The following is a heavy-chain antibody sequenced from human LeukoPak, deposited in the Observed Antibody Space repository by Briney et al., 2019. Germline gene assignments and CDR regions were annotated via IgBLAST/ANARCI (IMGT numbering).Heavy chain of an antibody. CDR1: GFTFSSYA. Sequence: GGSLRLSCAASGFTFSSYAMSWVRQAPGKGLEWVAVISYDGSNKYFADSVKGRFTISRDNSKNTLYLQMNSLRAEDTAVYYCATQDGYDNSGHYGYWGQGTLVTVSS. D-gene: IGHD3-22*01. CDR3: ATQDGYDNSGHYGY. CDR2: ISYDGSNK. J-gene: IGHJ4*02. V-gene: IGHV3-30*03.